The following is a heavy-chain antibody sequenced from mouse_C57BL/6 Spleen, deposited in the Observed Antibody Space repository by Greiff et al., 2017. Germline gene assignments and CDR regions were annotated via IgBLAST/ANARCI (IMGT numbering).Heavy chain of an antibody. CDR2: IDPSDSYT. V-gene: IGHV1-59*01. Sequence: QVQLQQPGAELVRPGTSVKLSCKASGYTFTSYWLHWVKQRPGQGLEWIGVIDPSDSYTNYNQKFKGKATLTVDTASSTAYMQLSSLTSEDSAVYYCASFPSWFAYWGQGTLVTVSA. CDR1: GYTFTSYW. CDR3: ASFPSWFAY. J-gene: IGHJ3*01.